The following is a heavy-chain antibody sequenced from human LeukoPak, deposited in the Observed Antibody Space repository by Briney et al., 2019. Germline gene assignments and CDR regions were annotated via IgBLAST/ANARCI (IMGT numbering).Heavy chain of an antibody. CDR3: ARADPTNTGHEYFDY. CDR2: INPNSGGT. D-gene: IGHD2/OR15-2a*01. J-gene: IGHJ4*02. V-gene: IGHV1-2*02. CDR1: GYTFTGYY. Sequence: GASVKVSCKASGYTFTGYYMHWVRQAPGQGLEWMGWINPNSGGTNYAQKFQGRVTMTRDTSISTAYMELSRLRSDDTAVYFCARADPTNTGHEYFDYWGRGTLVTVSS.